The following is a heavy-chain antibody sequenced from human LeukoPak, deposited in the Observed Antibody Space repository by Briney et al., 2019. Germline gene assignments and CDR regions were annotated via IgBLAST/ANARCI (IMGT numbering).Heavy chain of an antibody. Sequence: PSETLSLTCTVSGGSISSYYWSWIRQPPGKGLEWIGYIYYSGSINYNPSLWSRVSISFDTSKNQFSLKLTSVTAADTAVYYCGSRRTAMFGVIKGPIDYWGQGTLVTVSS. V-gene: IGHV4-59*12. J-gene: IGHJ4*02. CDR1: GGSISSYY. CDR2: IYYSGSI. CDR3: GSRRTAMFGVIKGPIDY. D-gene: IGHD3-3*01.